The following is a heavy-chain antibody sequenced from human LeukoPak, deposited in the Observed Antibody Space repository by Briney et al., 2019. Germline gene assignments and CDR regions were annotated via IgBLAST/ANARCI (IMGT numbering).Heavy chain of an antibody. D-gene: IGHD1-20*01. CDR1: GYTFTSYG. J-gene: IGHJ4*02. CDR2: ISAYNGDT. CDR3: ARDRRNNWFYFDEATSGDFDY. V-gene: IGHV1-18*01. Sequence: ASVKVSCKASGYTFTSYGISWVRQAPGQGLEWMGWISAYNGDTNYAQKLQGRVTMTTDTSTSTAYMELRSLRSDDTAVYYCARDRRNNWFYFDEATSGDFDYWGQGTLVTVSS.